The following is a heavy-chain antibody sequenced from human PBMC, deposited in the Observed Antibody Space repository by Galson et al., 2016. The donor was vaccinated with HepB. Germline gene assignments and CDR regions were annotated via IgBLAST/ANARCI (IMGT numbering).Heavy chain of an antibody. J-gene: IGHJ4*02. CDR2: ITWNSGNK. D-gene: IGHD3-10*01. CDR1: GFSFDDYA. Sequence: SLRLSCAASGFSFDDYAMHWVWQAPGKGLEWVSGITWNSGNKDYAESVKGRFTISRDNAKNSLYLQMNSLRAEDTAFYYCAKDFGRMVRGAGDCFDYWGQGTLVTVSS. V-gene: IGHV3-9*01. CDR3: AKDFGRMVRGAGDCFDY.